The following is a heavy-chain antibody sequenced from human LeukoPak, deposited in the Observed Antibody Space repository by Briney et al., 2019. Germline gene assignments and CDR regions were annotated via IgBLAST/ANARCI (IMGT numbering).Heavy chain of an antibody. D-gene: IGHD4-23*01. CDR1: GYTSTSYG. CDR3: ARVTTVVNPSDY. CDR2: ISAYNGNT. J-gene: IGHJ4*02. Sequence: ASVKVSCKASGYTSTSYGISWVRQAPGQGLEWMGWISAYNGNTNYAQKLQGRVTMTTDTSTTTSYMELRSLRSDDTAVYYCARVTTVVNPSDYWGQGTLVTVSS. V-gene: IGHV1-18*01.